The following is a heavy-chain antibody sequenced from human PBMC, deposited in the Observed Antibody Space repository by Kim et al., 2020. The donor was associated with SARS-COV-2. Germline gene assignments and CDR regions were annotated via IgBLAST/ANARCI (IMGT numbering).Heavy chain of an antibody. D-gene: IGHD6-19*01. CDR3: ARDQGYSSGWYYFDY. Sequence: ASVKVSCKASGYTFTSYAMHWVRQAPGQRLEWMGWINAGNGNTKYSQKFQGRVTITRDTSASTAYMELSSLRSEDTAVYYCARDQGYSSGWYYFDYWGQGTLVTVSS. CDR2: INAGNGNT. CDR1: GYTFTSYA. J-gene: IGHJ4*02. V-gene: IGHV1-3*01.